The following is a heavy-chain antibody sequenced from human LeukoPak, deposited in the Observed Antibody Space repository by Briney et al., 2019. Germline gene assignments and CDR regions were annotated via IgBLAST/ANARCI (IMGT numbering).Heavy chain of an antibody. CDR2: INPNSGGT. Sequence: ASVKVSCKASGYTFTGYYMHWVRQAPGQGLEWMGRINPNSGGTNYAQKFQGRVTMTTDTSISTAYKELSRLRSEETGVYYWARGRNDFWSGYYNWFDPWGQGTLVTVSS. CDR3: ARGRNDFWSGYYNWFDP. V-gene: IGHV1-2*05. CDR1: GYTFTGYY. D-gene: IGHD3-3*01. J-gene: IGHJ5*02.